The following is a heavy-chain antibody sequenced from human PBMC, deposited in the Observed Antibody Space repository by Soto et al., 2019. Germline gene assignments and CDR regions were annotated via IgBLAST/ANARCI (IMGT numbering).Heavy chain of an antibody. CDR1: GFTLSRHT. CDR2: IGSRTSDI. CDR3: VRDYYDTSGYPNTFDM. V-gene: IGHV3-21*01. J-gene: IGHJ3*02. Sequence: SGGSLRLSCAASGFTLSRHTMNWVRQAPGKGLEWVSFIGSRTSDIYYADSVKGRFTISRDNAKNSLYLDVTRLRAEDTAVYFCVRDYYDTSGYPNTFDMWGQGTMVTVSS. D-gene: IGHD3-22*01.